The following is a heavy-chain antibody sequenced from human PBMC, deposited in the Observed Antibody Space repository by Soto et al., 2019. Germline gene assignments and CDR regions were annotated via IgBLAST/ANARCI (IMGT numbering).Heavy chain of an antibody. CDR3: ATDGGDY. CDR2: ISSSTRII. V-gene: IGHV3-48*02. J-gene: IGHJ4*02. CDR1: GFTFSSYN. D-gene: IGHD3-10*01. Sequence: GGSLRLSCAASGFTFSSYNMNWVRQAPGKGLEWVSYISSSTRIIYYADSVKGRFTISRDSAKNSLYLQMTSLSEEDTAVYYCATDGGDYWGQGTLVTVSS.